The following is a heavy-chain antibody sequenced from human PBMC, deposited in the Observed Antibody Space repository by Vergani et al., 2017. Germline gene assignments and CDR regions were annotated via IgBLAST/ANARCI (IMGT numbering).Heavy chain of an antibody. CDR2: IYYSGST. D-gene: IGHD2-2*01. V-gene: IGHV4-61*10. CDR1: GGSVSSGSYY. Sequence: QVQLQESGPGLVKPSETLSLTCTVSGGSVSSGSYYWSWIRQPAGKGLEWIGYIYYSGSTNYNPSLKSRVTISVDTSKNQFSLKLSSVTAADTAVYYCARDLIVVVPAAMLPTTYYYYYMDVWGKGTTVTVSS. CDR3: ARDLIVVVPAAMLPTTYYYYYMDV. J-gene: IGHJ6*03.